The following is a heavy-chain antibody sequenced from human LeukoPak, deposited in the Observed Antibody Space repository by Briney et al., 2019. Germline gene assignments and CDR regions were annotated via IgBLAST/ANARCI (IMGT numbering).Heavy chain of an antibody. V-gene: IGHV3-30*02. J-gene: IGHJ6*03. CDR1: AFTFSSYC. CDR2: IRYDVGNK. CDR3: AKDTYCYSMDV. Sequence: PGRCLSLSCAASAFTFSSYCVRWVRQAAGKWLGWVAFIRYDVGNKYYGDSVKGRFTISTDNSKNTLCLQVTSVRSEDTCVYYCAKDTYCYSMDVWGKGTPVTVSS.